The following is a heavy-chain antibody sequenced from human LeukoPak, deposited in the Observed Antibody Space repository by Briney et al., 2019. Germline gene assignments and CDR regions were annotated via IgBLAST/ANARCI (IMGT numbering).Heavy chain of an antibody. Sequence: GGSLRLSCAASGFTFSSYGMHWVRQAPGRGLEWVAFIRYDGSNKYYADSVKGRFTISRDNSKNTLYLQMNSLRAEDTAVYYCAKDLGDGYASDYWGQGTLVTASS. J-gene: IGHJ4*02. V-gene: IGHV3-30*02. CDR2: IRYDGSNK. D-gene: IGHD5-24*01. CDR3: AKDLGDGYASDY. CDR1: GFTFSSYG.